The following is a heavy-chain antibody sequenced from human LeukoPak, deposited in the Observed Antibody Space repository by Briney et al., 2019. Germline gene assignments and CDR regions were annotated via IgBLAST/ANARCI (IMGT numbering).Heavy chain of an antibody. J-gene: IGHJ2*01. V-gene: IGHV4-4*07. D-gene: IGHD6-13*01. Sequence: SETLSLACTVSGGSISSYYWSWIRQPAGKGLEWIGRIYTSGSTNYNPSLKSRVTMSVDTSKNQFSLKLSSVTAADTAVHYCARGPSAAAGPYWYFDLWGRGTLVTVSS. CDR2: IYTSGST. CDR3: ARGPSAAAGPYWYFDL. CDR1: GGSISSYY.